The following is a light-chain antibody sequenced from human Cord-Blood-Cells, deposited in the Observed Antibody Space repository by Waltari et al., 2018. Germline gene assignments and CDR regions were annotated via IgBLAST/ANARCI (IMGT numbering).Light chain of an antibody. J-gene: IGLJ1*01. CDR1: SSDVGGYNY. CDR3: SSYTSSSTYV. Sequence: QSALTQPASVSGSPGQSITISCTGTSSDVGGYNYVSWYQQHPGKAPKLMIYYVSNRPSGVSNRFSGSKSGNTASLTSSGLQAEDEADYYCSSYTSSSTYVFGTGTKVTVL. CDR2: YVS. V-gene: IGLV2-14*03.